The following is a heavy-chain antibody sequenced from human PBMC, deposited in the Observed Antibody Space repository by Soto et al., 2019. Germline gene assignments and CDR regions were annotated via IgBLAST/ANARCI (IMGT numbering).Heavy chain of an antibody. V-gene: IGHV1-18*01. CDR3: ARGGSTWSAEYYQH. CDR1: GYTFTNYG. CDR2: ISSYNGNT. J-gene: IGHJ1*01. Sequence: ASVKVSCKASGYTFTNYGISWVRQAPGQGPEWMGWISSYNGNTKFAQQVQGRLTMTTDTSTNTAYMELRSLRSDDTAVYYCARGGSTWSAEYYQHWGQGTLVTVSS. D-gene: IGHD6-13*01.